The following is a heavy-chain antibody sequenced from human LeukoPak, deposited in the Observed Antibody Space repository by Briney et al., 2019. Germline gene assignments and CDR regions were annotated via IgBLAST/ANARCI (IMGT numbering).Heavy chain of an antibody. CDR3: ARDGGYCSSTSCYLYNWFDP. D-gene: IGHD2-2*01. V-gene: IGHV3-33*01. J-gene: IGHJ5*02. Sequence: GRSLRLSCAASGFTFSSYGMHWVRQAPGKGLEWVAVIWYDGSNKYYADSVKGRFTISRDNSKNTLYLQMNSLRAEDTAVYYCARDGGYCSSTSCYLYNWFDPWGQGALVTVSS. CDR1: GFTFSSYG. CDR2: IWYDGSNK.